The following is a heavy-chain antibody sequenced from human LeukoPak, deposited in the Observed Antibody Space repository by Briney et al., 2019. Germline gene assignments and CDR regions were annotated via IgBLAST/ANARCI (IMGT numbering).Heavy chain of an antibody. CDR1: GFTFSSYA. CDR3: AKDPGGPYCSSTSCYIDDY. CDR2: ISGSGGST. J-gene: IGHJ4*02. V-gene: IGHV3-23*01. Sequence: PGGFLRLSCAASGFTFSSYAMSWVRQAPGKGLEWVSAISGSGGSTYYADSVKGRFTISRDNSKNTLYLQMNSLRAEDTAVYYCAKDPGGPYCSSTSCYIDDYWGQGTLVTVSS. D-gene: IGHD2-2*02.